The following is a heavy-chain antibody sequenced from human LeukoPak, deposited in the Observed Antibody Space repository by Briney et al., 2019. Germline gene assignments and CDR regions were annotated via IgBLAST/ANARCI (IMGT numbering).Heavy chain of an antibody. J-gene: IGHJ6*03. V-gene: IGHV1-69*13. CDR3: ARSPTVPDYYYMDV. Sequence: SVKVSSKASGGTFTSYAISWLRQAPGQGLEWMGGIIPIIGTANSAQKFQGRVTITADESTSTAYMELSSLRSEHTSVYYCARSPTVPDYYYMDVWGKGTTVTVSS. D-gene: IGHD4-11*01. CDR2: IIPIIGTA. CDR1: GGTFTSYA.